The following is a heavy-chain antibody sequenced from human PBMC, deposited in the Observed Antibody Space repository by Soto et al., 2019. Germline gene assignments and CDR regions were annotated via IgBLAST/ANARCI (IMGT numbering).Heavy chain of an antibody. D-gene: IGHD6-19*01. CDR3: ARDPMAGRNAPFAY. V-gene: IGHV3-23*01. CDR2: ISGSGGST. CDR1: GFTFSSYW. Sequence: PGGSLRLSCAASGFTFSSYWMHWVRQAPGKGLVWVSAISGSGGSTYYADSVKGRFTISRDNSKNTLYLQMNSLRAEDTAVYYCARDPMAGRNAPFAYWGQGTLVTVSS. J-gene: IGHJ4*02.